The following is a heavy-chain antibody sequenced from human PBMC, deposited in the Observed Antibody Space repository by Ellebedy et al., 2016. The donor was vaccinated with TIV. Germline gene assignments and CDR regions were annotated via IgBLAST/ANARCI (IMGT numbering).Heavy chain of an antibody. Sequence: GESLKISCAASGLTFSDNAMSWVRQAPGKGLEWVSRISDSGSSTYYADSVKGRFTISRDNSKNTLYLRMDSLRVEDTAIYYCADDPRGVGPAFDIWGQGTMVTVSS. CDR1: GLTFSDNA. V-gene: IGHV3-23*01. J-gene: IGHJ3*02. D-gene: IGHD3-10*01. CDR2: ISDSGSST. CDR3: ADDPRGVGPAFDI.